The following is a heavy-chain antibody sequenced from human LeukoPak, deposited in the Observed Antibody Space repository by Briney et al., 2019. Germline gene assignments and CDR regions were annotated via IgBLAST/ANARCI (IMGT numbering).Heavy chain of an antibody. CDR2: IYTSGST. Sequence: SQTLSLTCTVSGGSISSGSYYWSWIRQPAGKGLEWIGRIYTSGSTNYNPSLKSRVTISVDTSKNQFSLKLSSVTAADTAVYYCARLGVWGQGTLVTVSS. J-gene: IGHJ4*02. D-gene: IGHD3-16*01. CDR3: ARLGV. V-gene: IGHV4-61*02. CDR1: GGSISSGSYY.